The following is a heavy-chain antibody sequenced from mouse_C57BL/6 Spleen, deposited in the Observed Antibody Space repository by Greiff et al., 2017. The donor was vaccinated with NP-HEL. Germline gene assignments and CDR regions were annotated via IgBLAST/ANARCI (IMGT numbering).Heavy chain of an antibody. CDR2: INYDGSST. D-gene: IGHD1-3*01. V-gene: IGHV5-16*01. Sequence: EVKVVESEGGLVQPGSSMKLSCTASGFTFSDYYMAWVRQVPEKGLEWVANINYDGSSTYYLDSLKSRFIISRDNAKNILYLQMSSLKSEDTATYYCERNRGAHFDYWGQGTTLTVSS. CDR3: ERNRGAHFDY. CDR1: GFTFSDYY. J-gene: IGHJ2*01.